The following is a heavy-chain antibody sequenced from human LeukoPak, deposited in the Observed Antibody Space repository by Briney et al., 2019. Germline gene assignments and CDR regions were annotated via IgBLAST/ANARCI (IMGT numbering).Heavy chain of an antibody. CDR3: ASRSRGYYRFDY. J-gene: IGHJ4*02. V-gene: IGHV5-51*01. CDR2: IYPGDFGS. CDR1: GYSFTSYW. Sequence: GESLKISCKVSGYSFTSYWIAWVRQMPGKGLEWMGIIYPGDFGSTYSPSFQGQVTISVDKSISTAYPQWSSLKASDTAMYYCASRSRGYYRFDYWGQGTLVTVSS. D-gene: IGHD3-22*01.